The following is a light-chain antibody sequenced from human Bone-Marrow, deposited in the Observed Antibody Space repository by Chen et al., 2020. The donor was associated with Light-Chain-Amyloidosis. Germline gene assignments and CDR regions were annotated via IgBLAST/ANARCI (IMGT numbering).Light chain of an antibody. Sequence: SSELTQDPAVSVALGQTVRITCQGDSLRSYYASWYQQKPRQAPVLVIYGKNNRPSGIPDRFSGSSSGNTASLTITGAQAEDEADYYCDSRDSSDNHLVFGGGTKLTVL. CDR1: SLRSYY. V-gene: IGLV3-19*01. J-gene: IGLJ2*01. CDR3: DSRDSSDNHLV. CDR2: GKN.